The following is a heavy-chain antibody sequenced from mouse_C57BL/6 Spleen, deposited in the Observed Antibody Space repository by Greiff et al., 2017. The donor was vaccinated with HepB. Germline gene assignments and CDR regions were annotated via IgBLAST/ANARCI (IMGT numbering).Heavy chain of an antibody. CDR3: ARESSYWYFDV. V-gene: IGHV5-16*01. J-gene: IGHJ1*03. CDR2: INYDGSST. D-gene: IGHD1-1*01. CDR1: GFTFSDYY. Sequence: VESEGGLVQPGSSMKLSCTASGFTFSDYYMAWVRQVPEKGLEWVANINYDGSSTYYLDSLKSRFIISRDNAKNILYLQMSSLKSEDTATYYCARESSYWYFDVWGTGTTVTVSS.